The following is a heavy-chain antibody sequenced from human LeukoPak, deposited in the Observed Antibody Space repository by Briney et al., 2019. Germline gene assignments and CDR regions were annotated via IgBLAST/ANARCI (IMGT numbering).Heavy chain of an antibody. Sequence: GGSLRLSCAASGFTFSNYWMSWVRQAPGKGLEWVSSISSSSSYIYYADSVKGRFTISRDNAKNSLYLQMNSLRAEDTAVYYCAKVGVLRYFDWLFVGNYFDYWGQGTLVTVSS. CDR1: GFTFSNYW. V-gene: IGHV3-21*01. D-gene: IGHD3-9*01. CDR2: ISSSSSYI. J-gene: IGHJ4*02. CDR3: AKVGVLRYFDWLFVGNYFDY.